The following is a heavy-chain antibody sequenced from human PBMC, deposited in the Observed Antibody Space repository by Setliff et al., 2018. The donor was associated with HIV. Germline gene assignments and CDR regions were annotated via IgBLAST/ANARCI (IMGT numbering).Heavy chain of an antibody. CDR1: GDSINSDNYY. V-gene: IGHV4-61*02. CDR3: ARGTLWSSGYYLYWYLDL. D-gene: IGHD3-22*01. Sequence: SETLSLTCTVSGDSINSDNYYWSWIRQPAGKGLEWIGRIYTSGTTNYNPSLKTRVTFSVDTPKNQFSLRLSSVTAADTAVYYCARGTLWSSGYYLYWYLDLWGRGTLVTVSS. J-gene: IGHJ2*01. CDR2: IYTSGTT.